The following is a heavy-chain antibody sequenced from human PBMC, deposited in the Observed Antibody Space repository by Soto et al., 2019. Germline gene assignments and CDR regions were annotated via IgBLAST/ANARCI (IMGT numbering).Heavy chain of an antibody. J-gene: IGHJ4*01. Sequence: GGSLRLSCAASGFTFSSYWMHWVRQAPGKGLEWVSRINSDGSSTSYADSVKGRFTISRDNAKNTLYLQMNSLRAEDTAVYYCARDSPLYSSSWYFDYWGQGTLVTVSS. V-gene: IGHV3-74*01. D-gene: IGHD6-13*01. CDR1: GFTFSSYW. CDR2: INSDGSST. CDR3: ARDSPLYSSSWYFDY.